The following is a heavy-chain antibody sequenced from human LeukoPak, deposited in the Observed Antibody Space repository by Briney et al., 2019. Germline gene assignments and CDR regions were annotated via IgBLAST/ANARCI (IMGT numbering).Heavy chain of an antibody. Sequence: PGGSLRLSCAASGFTFSSYSMSWVRQAPGKGLEWVSYISSSSSTIYYADSVKGRFTISRDNAKKSVYLQMNSLRAEDTAVYYCARAYSERYGLGYYYMDVWGKGTTVTISS. V-gene: IGHV3-48*04. CDR1: GFTFSSYS. CDR3: ARAYSERYGLGYYYMDV. J-gene: IGHJ6*03. D-gene: IGHD1-26*01. CDR2: ISSSSSTI.